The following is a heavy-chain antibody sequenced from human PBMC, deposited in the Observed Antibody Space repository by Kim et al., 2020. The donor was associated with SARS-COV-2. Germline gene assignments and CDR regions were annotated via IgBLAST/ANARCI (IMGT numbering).Heavy chain of an antibody. CDR3: ARQGASSWYAVDY. J-gene: IGHJ4*02. Sequence: YDNVSLKTRITISVDTSKNQFSLRLSSVTAADTGVYYCARQGASSWYAVDYWGQGTLVTVSS. V-gene: IGHV4-39*01. D-gene: IGHD6-13*01.